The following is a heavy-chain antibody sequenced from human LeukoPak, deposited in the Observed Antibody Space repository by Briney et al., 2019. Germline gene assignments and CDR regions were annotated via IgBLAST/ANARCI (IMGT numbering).Heavy chain of an antibody. V-gene: IGHV3-21*01. CDR3: ASRPSVDTAMVTDY. J-gene: IGHJ4*02. CDR2: ISSSSSYI. CDR1: GFTFSSYS. D-gene: IGHD5-18*01. Sequence: AGGSLRLSCAASGFTFSSYSMNWVRQAPGKGLEWVSSISSSSSYIYYADSVKGRFTISRDNAKNSLYLQMNSLRAEDTAVYYCASRPSVDTAMVTDYWGQGTLVTVSS.